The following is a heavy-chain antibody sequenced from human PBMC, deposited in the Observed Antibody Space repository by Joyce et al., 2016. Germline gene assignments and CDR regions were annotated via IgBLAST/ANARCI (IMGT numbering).Heavy chain of an antibody. V-gene: IGHV1-18*01. Sequence: QVLLVQSGAEVKKPGASVKVSCKASGYTFTSYGISWVRQAPGQGLEWMGWISGDKSDTLYARKFQGRVIMTTDTSTTTAYMELRSLRSDDTAVYYCARRSLDYWGQGTLVTVSS. CDR1: GYTFTSYG. CDR3: ARRSLDY. D-gene: IGHD1-26*01. CDR2: ISGDKSDT. J-gene: IGHJ4*02.